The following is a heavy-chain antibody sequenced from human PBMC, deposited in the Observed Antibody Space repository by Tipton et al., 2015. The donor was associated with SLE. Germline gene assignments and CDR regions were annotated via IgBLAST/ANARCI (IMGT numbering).Heavy chain of an antibody. D-gene: IGHD2/OR15-2a*01. J-gene: IGHJ6*02. Sequence: TLSLTCIVSGDSISSSSDYWGWIRQSPGQGLEWIGSISYRGSTNYSPSLKSRVTMSIDTSRNQFSLKLSSVTAADTAVYYCATREYAYGPYYDMDVWGQGTTVTVSS. V-gene: IGHV4-39*01. CDR2: ISYRGST. CDR1: GDSISSSSDY. CDR3: ATREYAYGPYYDMDV.